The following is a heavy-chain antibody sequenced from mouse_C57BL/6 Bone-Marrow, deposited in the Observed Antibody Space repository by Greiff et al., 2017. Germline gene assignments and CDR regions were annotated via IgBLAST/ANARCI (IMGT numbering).Heavy chain of an antibody. V-gene: IGHV1-55*01. D-gene: IGHD2-4*01. CDR1: GYTFTSYW. CDR2: IYPGSGST. CDR3: ANDYDEGTWFAY. Sequence: QVQLKQPGAELVKPGASVKMSCKASGYTFTSYWITWVKQRPGQGLEWIGDIYPGSGSTNYNEKFKSKATLTVDTSSSTAYMQLSSLTSADPAVYYCANDYDEGTWFAYWGQGTLVTVSA. J-gene: IGHJ3*01.